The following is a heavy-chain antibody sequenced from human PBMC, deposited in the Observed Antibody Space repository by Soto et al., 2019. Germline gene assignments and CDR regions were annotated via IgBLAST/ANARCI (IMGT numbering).Heavy chain of an antibody. CDR3: VRSNYDTSNYHDY. J-gene: IGHJ4*02. CDR2: INNDGSST. CDR1: GFTFSRYW. D-gene: IGHD3-22*01. V-gene: IGHV3-74*01. Sequence: GGSLRLSCAASGFTFSRYWMHWVRQAPGKGLVWVSRINNDGSSTSYADSVKGRFTISRDNAKNTQYLQMNSLRAEDTAVYYCVRSNYDTSNYHDYWGQGTLVTVSS.